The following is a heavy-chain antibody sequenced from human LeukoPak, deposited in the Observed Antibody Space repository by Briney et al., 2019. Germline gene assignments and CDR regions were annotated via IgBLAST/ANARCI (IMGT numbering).Heavy chain of an antibody. Sequence: GGSLRLSCAASGFTFSSYAMSWVRQAPGKGLEWVSAISGSGGSTYYADSVKGRFTISRDDAKNSLYLQMNSLRVEDTAVYYCARDTEYYDFWSGYYKRGSIDYWGQGTLVTVSS. CDR2: ISGSGGST. CDR1: GFTFSSYA. V-gene: IGHV3-23*01. CDR3: ARDTEYYDFWSGYYKRGSIDY. J-gene: IGHJ4*02. D-gene: IGHD3-3*01.